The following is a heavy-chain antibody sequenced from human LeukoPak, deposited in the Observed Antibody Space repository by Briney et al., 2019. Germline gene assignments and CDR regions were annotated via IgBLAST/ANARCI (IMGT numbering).Heavy chain of an antibody. CDR2: IWYDGSNK. CDR3: ARDTNYYDSSGYYPGYYFDY. D-gene: IGHD3-22*01. V-gene: IGHV3-33*01. Sequence: GGSLRLSCAASGFTFSSYGMHWVRQAPGKGLEWVAVIWYDGSNKYYADSVKGRFTISRDNSKNTLYLQMNSLRAEDTAVYYCARDTNYYDSSGYYPGYYFDYWGQGTLVTVS. CDR1: GFTFSSYG. J-gene: IGHJ4*02.